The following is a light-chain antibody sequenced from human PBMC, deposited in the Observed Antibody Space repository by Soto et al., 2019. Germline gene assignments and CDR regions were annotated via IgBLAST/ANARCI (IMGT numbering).Light chain of an antibody. J-gene: IGLJ1*01. V-gene: IGLV2-14*01. CDR3: SSYTSYTSYV. CDR2: DVS. Sequence: QSVLTQPASVSGSPGQSIAISCTGTCSDVGGYKYVSWYQQYPGKAPKLMIYDVSNRPSGVPDRFSGSKSGNTASLTISGLQSEDEADYYCSSYTSYTSYVFGTGTKLTVL. CDR1: CSDVGGYKY.